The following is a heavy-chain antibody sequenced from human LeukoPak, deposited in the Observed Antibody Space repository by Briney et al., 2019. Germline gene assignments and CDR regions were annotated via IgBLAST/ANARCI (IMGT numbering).Heavy chain of an antibody. D-gene: IGHD2-2*01. CDR3: AKDQDIVVVPWFDP. J-gene: IGHJ5*02. V-gene: IGHV3-23*01. CDR2: ISGSGGST. CDR1: GFTFSSYA. Sequence: GGSPRLSCAASGFTFSSYAMSWVRQAPGKGLEWVSAISGSGGSTYYADSVKGRFTISRDNSKNTLYLQMNSLRAEDTAVYYCAKDQDIVVVPWFDPWGQGTLVTVSS.